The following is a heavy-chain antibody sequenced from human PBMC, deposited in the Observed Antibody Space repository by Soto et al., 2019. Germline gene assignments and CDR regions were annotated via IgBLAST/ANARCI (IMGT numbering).Heavy chain of an antibody. CDR2: ISSSSSTI. D-gene: IGHD6-13*01. V-gene: IGHV3-48*04. Sequence: EVQLVESGGGLVQPGGSLRLSCAASGFTFSSYSMNWVRQAPGKGLEWVSYISSSSSTIYYADSVRGRFTISRDNAKNSLYLSMNSPRAEDTAVFYCAGPLERIAEIGWFAPWGQGTLVTVSS. J-gene: IGHJ5*02. CDR3: AGPLERIAEIGWFAP. CDR1: GFTFSSYS.